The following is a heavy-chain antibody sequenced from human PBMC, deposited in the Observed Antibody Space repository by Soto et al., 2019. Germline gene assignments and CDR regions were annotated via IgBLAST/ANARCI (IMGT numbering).Heavy chain of an antibody. D-gene: IGHD2-21*01. CDR2: IIPRLGMT. CDR3: ARDQDCSVSTSFGYPDV. V-gene: IGHV1-69*04. Sequence: QVPLLQSGSLLKRPGSSVKIYSQASGDTFSTHTLTWVRQAPGQGPEWVGRIIPRLGMTDYAQRVQGRVTLTADTSTTTAYVGWVSLTSEDTAIYYCARDQDCSVSTSFGYPDVSGTETELTVSS. J-gene: IGHJ6*03. CDR1: GDTFSTHT.